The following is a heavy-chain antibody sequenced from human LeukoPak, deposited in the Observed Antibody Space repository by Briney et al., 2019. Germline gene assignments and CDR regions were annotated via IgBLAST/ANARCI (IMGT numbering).Heavy chain of an antibody. V-gene: IGHV4-59*01. CDR3: ASYSSSLYYFDY. CDR1: GGSISSYY. D-gene: IGHD6-6*01. Sequence: SETLSLTCTVSGGSISSYYWSWIRQPPEKGLEWIGYIYYSGSTNYNPSLKSRVTISVDTSKNQFSLKLSSVTAADTAVYYCASYSSSLYYFDYWGQGTLVTVSS. J-gene: IGHJ4*02. CDR2: IYYSGST.